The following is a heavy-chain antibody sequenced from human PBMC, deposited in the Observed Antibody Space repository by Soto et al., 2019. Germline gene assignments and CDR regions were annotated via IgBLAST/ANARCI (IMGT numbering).Heavy chain of an antibody. CDR3: ARTSAAGKYYYGMDV. D-gene: IGHD6-13*01. Sequence: PGESLKISCKGPGYSFTSYWIGWVRQMPGKGLEWMGIIYPGDSDTRYSPSFQGQVTISADKSISTAYLQWSSLKASDTAMYYCARTSAAGKYYYGMDVWGQGTTVTVSS. CDR1: GYSFTSYW. CDR2: IYPGDSDT. J-gene: IGHJ6*02. V-gene: IGHV5-51*01.